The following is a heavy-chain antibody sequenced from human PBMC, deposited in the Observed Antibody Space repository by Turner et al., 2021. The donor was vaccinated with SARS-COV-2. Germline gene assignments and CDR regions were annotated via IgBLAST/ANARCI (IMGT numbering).Heavy chain of an antibody. Sequence: QLQLQESGPGLVKPSETLSLTCTVSGGSISSSSYYWGWIRQPPGKGLEWIGNIYYSGSTYYNPSLKSRVTISVDTSKNQFSLKLSSVTAADTAVYYRARGRIMITFGGVIPNWFDPWGQGTLVTVSS. V-gene: IGHV4-39*01. CDR2: IYYSGST. CDR3: ARGRIMITFGGVIPNWFDP. D-gene: IGHD3-16*02. J-gene: IGHJ5*02. CDR1: GGSISSSSYY.